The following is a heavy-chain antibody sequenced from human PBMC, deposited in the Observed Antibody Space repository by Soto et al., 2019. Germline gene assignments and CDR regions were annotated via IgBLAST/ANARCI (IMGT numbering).Heavy chain of an antibody. CDR1: GFSLSTSGVG. D-gene: IGHD6-13*01. CDR2: IYWDDDK. V-gene: IGHV2-5*02. J-gene: IGHJ5*02. Sequence: QITLKGSGPPLVKPTQTLTLTCTFSGFSLSTSGVGVGWIRQPPGKALEWLALIYWDDDKRYSPSLKSRLTIPKDTSQNQVVLTMTNMDPVDTATYSCARRIAAAGTFWFDPWGQGTLVTVSS. CDR3: ARRIAAAGTFWFDP.